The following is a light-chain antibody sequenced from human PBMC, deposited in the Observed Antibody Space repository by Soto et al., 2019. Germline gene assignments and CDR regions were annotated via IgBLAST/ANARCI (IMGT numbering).Light chain of an antibody. CDR1: ESVSKY. V-gene: IGKV3-15*01. Sequence: EVVLTQSPATVSVSRGERAILSCRASESVSKYLAWYQQKPGQAPRLLIYEASARATGIPSRFSGSGSGTEFTLTINSLQSEDFAVYYCHQYNDWRTFGQGTKVDIK. CDR2: EAS. J-gene: IGKJ1*01. CDR3: HQYNDWRT.